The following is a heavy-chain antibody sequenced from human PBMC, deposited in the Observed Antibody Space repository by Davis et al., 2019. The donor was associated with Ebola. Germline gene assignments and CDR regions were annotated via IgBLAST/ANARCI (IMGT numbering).Heavy chain of an antibody. D-gene: IGHD3-22*01. CDR3: ARAPDYYDSSGYYGNYYYGMDV. J-gene: IGHJ6*02. V-gene: IGHV4-59*01. CDR2: IYYSGST. Sequence: SETLFLTCTVSGGSISSYYWSWIRQPPGKGLEWIGYIYYSGSTNYNPSLKSRVTISVDTSKNQFSLKLSSVTAADTAVYYCARAPDYYDSSGYYGNYYYGMDVWGQGTTVTVSS. CDR1: GGSISSYY.